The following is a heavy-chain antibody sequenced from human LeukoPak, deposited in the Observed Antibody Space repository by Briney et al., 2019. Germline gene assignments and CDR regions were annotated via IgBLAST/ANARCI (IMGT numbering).Heavy chain of an antibody. CDR2: IYTSGST. J-gene: IGHJ3*02. CDR3: ARVIANDLVVPAAIAFDI. CDR1: GGSISSYY. V-gene: IGHV4-4*07. Sequence: PSETLSLTCTVSGGSISSYYWSWIRQPAGKGLEWIGRIYTSGSTNYNPSLKSRVTMLVDTSKNQFSLKLSSVTAADTAVYYCARVIANDLVVPAAIAFDIWGQGTMVTVSS. D-gene: IGHD2-2*01.